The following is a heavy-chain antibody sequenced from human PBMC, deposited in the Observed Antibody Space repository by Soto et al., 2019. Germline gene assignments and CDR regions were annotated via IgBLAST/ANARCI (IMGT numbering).Heavy chain of an antibody. Sequence: GGSLRLSCAASGFTFSSYSMNWVRQAPGKGLEWVSSISSSSSYIYYADSVKGRFTISRDNAKNSLYLQMNSLRAEDTAVYYCARDRIVGATRDPKWFDPWGQGTLVTVSS. CDR1: GFTFSSYS. CDR3: ARDRIVGATRDPKWFDP. CDR2: ISSSSSYI. J-gene: IGHJ5*02. D-gene: IGHD1-26*01. V-gene: IGHV3-21*01.